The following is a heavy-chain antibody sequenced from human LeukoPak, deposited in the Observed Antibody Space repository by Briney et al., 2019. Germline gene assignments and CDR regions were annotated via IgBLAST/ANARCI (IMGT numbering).Heavy chain of an antibody. CDR1: GYTFTGYY. CDR3: ARIVSGRYHFDY. Sequence: GASVKVSCKASGYTFTGYYMHWVRQAPGQGLEWMGRINPNSGGTNYAQNFQGRVTMTRDTSISTAYMELSRLRSDDTAVYYCARIVSGRYHFDYWGQGTLVTVSS. D-gene: IGHD1-26*01. J-gene: IGHJ4*02. V-gene: IGHV1-2*06. CDR2: INPNSGGT.